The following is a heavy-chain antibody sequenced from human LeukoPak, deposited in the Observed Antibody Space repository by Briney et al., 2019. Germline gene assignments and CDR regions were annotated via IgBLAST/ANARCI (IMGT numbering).Heavy chain of an antibody. Sequence: SETLSLTCTVSGGSISSGSYYWSWIRQPAGKGLEWIGRIYTSGSTNYNPSLKSRVTISVDTSKNQFSLKLSSVTAADTAVYYCARGHIQEGNDLADFDYWGQGTLVTVSS. CDR1: GGSISSGSYY. D-gene: IGHD1-1*01. CDR3: ARGHIQEGNDLADFDY. V-gene: IGHV4-61*02. CDR2: IYTSGST. J-gene: IGHJ4*02.